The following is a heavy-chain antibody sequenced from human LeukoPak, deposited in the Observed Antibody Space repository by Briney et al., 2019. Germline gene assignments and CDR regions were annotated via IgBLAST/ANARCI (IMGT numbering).Heavy chain of an antibody. J-gene: IGHJ4*02. CDR1: GFSFSGYS. Sequence: GGSLRLSCVASGFSFSGYSMNWVRQAPGKGLEWVSSISRDSITYTYYADSVKGRFTISRDNTKDSLYLQMNSLRAEDTAVYYCVRPGINDYGGNLDYWGQGALVTVSS. D-gene: IGHD4-23*01. CDR2: ISRDSITYT. CDR3: VRPGINDYGGNLDY. V-gene: IGHV3-21*03.